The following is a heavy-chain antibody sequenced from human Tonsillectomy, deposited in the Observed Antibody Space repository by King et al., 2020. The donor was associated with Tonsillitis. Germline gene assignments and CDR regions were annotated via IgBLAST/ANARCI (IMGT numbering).Heavy chain of an antibody. CDR3: ARDTGGWRTFDF. J-gene: IGHJ4*02. D-gene: IGHD6-19*01. CDR2: ISPDSGRT. CDR1: GYTFSDYS. V-gene: IGHV1-2*06. Sequence: QVQLVESGADVKKPGASVRVSCKASGYTFSDYSIHWVRLAPGQGLQWMGRISPDSGRTDYPLNFEDRVTMTRDTSVSTVYMELTSLRFDDTAVYYCARDTGGWRTFDFWGQGTLVTVSS.